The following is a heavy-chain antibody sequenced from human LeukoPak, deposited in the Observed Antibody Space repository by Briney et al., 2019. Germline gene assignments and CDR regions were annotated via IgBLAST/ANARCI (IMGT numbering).Heavy chain of an antibody. CDR3: ARIKIVVVPAAIRKVIAFDI. D-gene: IGHD2-2*01. Sequence: PSETPSLTCTVSGGSINSYYWSWIRQPPGKGLEWIGEINHSGSTNYNPSLKSRVTISVDTSKNQFSLKLSSVTAADTAVYYCARIKIVVVPAAIRKVIAFDIWGQGTMVTVSS. V-gene: IGHV4-34*01. CDR2: INHSGST. CDR1: GGSINSYY. J-gene: IGHJ3*02.